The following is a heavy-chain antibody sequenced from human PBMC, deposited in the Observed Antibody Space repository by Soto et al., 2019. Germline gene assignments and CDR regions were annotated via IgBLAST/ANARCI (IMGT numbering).Heavy chain of an antibody. CDR3: ASTPRLLWFGETNTYAFDI. Sequence: GGSLRLSCAASGFTVSSNYMSWVRQAPGKGLEWVSVIYSGGSTYYADSVKGRFTISRDNSKNTLYLQMNSLRAEDTAVYYCASTPRLLWFGETNTYAFDIWGQGTMVTVSS. J-gene: IGHJ3*02. D-gene: IGHD3-10*01. V-gene: IGHV3-66*01. CDR1: GFTVSSNY. CDR2: IYSGGST.